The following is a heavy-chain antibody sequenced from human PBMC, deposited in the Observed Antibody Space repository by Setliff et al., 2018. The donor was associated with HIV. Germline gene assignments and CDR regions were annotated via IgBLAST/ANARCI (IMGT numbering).Heavy chain of an antibody. Sequence: GESQKISCQASGYSFTTLWIAWVRPMPGKGLEWRGMVFPDDSDTRYSPSFQGQVSMSADKSINTAYLQWSSLKASDTAVYYCARSMGFKATTRLDFWGPGTLVTVSS. CDR2: VFPDDSDT. J-gene: IGHJ4*02. V-gene: IGHV5-51*01. CDR3: ARSMGFKATTRLDF. D-gene: IGHD3-10*01. CDR1: GYSFTTLW.